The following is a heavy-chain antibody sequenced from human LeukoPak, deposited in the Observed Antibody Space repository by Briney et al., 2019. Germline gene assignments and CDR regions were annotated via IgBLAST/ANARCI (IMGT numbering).Heavy chain of an antibody. Sequence: ASVNVSCKPSGYTFISYCVAGLRQAPGQGREWLGWIGVYNGQTNYAQKFQGRVSMTTDMSTSTAYLELRSLRSDDTAIYYCARHMWVVVDAFDFWVQATKVTVSS. V-gene: IGHV1-18*01. J-gene: IGHJ3*01. CDR1: GYTFISYC. D-gene: IGHD2-21*01. CDR3: ARHMWVVVDAFDF. CDR2: IGVYNGQT.